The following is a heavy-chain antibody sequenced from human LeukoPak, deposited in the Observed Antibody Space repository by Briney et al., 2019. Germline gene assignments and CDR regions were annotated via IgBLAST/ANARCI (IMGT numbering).Heavy chain of an antibody. J-gene: IGHJ4*02. V-gene: IGHV3-23*01. CDR2: IGGSGGST. Sequence: GGSLRLSCAASGFTFSSYAMSWVRQAPGKGLEWVSTIGGSGGSTYYADSVKGRFTISRDNSKNTLYLQMNSLRAEDTAVYYCAKGGSGSYSWFDYWGQGTLVTVSS. D-gene: IGHD1-26*01. CDR3: AKGGSGSYSWFDY. CDR1: GFTFSSYA.